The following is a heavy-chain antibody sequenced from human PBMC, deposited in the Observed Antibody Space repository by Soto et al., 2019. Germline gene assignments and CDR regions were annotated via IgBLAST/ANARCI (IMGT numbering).Heavy chain of an antibody. D-gene: IGHD1-26*01. CDR3: ARDGTSMTSGY. CDR2: VSGYNGNT. Sequence: QVQLVQSGAEVKKPGASVKVSCKASGYTFTNYGISWVRQAPGQGLEWMGWVSGYNGNTNYAQKVQVRVTMTTDTSTRTAYMELRSLRSDDTAVYYCARDGTSMTSGYWGQGTLVTVSS. J-gene: IGHJ4*02. V-gene: IGHV1-18*01. CDR1: GYTFTNYG.